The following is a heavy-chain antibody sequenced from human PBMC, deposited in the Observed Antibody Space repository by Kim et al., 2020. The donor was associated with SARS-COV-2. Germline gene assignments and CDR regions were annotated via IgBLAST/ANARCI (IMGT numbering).Heavy chain of an antibody. CDR3: ARARFLEWLRHYFDY. J-gene: IGHJ4*02. V-gene: IGHV4-39*01. D-gene: IGHD3-3*01. CDR2: IYYSGST. CDR1: GGSISSSSYY. Sequence: SETLSLTCTVSGGSISSSSYYWGWIRQPPGKGLEWIGSIYYSGSTYYNPSLKSRVTISVDTSKNQFSLKLSSVTAADTAVYYCARARFLEWLRHYFDYWGQGTLVTVSS.